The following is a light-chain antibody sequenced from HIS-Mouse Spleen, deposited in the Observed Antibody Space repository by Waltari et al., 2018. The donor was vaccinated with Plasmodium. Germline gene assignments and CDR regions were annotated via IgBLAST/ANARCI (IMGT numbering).Light chain of an antibody. CDR3: QQYYSYPYT. CDR2: AAS. V-gene: IGKV1-8*01. Sequence: AIRMTQSPSSFSASTGDRVTITCRASQGISSYLAWYQQKPGKAPKRLIYAASTLQSGVPSRFSGSGSGTEFTLTISCLQSEDFATYYCQQYYSYPYTFGQGTKLEIK. CDR1: QGISSY. J-gene: IGKJ2*01.